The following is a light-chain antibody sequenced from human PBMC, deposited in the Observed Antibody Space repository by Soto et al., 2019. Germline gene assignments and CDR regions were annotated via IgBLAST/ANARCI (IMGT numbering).Light chain of an antibody. V-gene: IGKV3-20*01. CDR3: QQYSSSPET. CDR1: QSVRSGY. Sequence: EIVLTQSPGTLSLSPGDRATLSCRASQSVRSGYLAWYQQTPGQAPRLLIYAASSRPPGIPDRFSGSGSGTEFTLTISRLEPEDFAVYYCQQYSSSPETFGQGTKVEIK. J-gene: IGKJ2*01. CDR2: AAS.